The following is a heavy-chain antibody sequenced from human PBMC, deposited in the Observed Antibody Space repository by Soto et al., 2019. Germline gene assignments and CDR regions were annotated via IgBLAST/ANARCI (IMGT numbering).Heavy chain of an antibody. CDR2: ISSSGSTI. CDR3: ARSLPGTYGAFDL. V-gene: IGHV3-48*03. J-gene: IGHJ3*01. D-gene: IGHD1-7*01. CDR1: GFTFSSYE. Sequence: GGSLRLSCAASGFTFSSYEMNWVRQAPGKGLEWVSYISSSGSTIYYADSVKGRFTISRDNAKNSLYLQMNSLRAEDTAVYYCARSLPGTYGAFDLWGQGTMVTVSS.